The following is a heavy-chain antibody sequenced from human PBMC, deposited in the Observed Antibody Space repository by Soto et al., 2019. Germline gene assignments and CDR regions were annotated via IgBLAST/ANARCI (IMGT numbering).Heavy chain of an antibody. CDR3: ARPLFIALAGTPFAY. CDR1: GYTFSNYY. D-gene: IGHD6-19*01. CDR2: FNPSSGTT. Sequence: GASVKVSCKASGYTFSNYYVHWVRQAPGQGLEWMGLFNPSSGTTSYAQKFQGRVTMARDTSTSTVYMELNSLRSEDSAIYYCARPLFIALAGTPFAYWGQGTLVTVSS. V-gene: IGHV1-46*03. J-gene: IGHJ4*02.